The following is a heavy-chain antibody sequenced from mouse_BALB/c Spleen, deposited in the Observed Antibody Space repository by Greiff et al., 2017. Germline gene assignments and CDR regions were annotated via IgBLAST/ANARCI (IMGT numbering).Heavy chain of an antibody. V-gene: IGHV5-6-5*01. J-gene: IGHJ1*01. CDR3: ARDYSEV. CDR2: ISSGGST. Sequence: EVQVVESGGGLVKPGGSLKLSCAASGFTFSSYAMSWVRQTPEKRLEWVASISSGGSTYYPDSVKGRFTISRDNARNILYLQMSSLRSEDTAMYYCARDYSEVWGAGTTVTVSS. D-gene: IGHD1-1*02. CDR1: GFTFSSYA.